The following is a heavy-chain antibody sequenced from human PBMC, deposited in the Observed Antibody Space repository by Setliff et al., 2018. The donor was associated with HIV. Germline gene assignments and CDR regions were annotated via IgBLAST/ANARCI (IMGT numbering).Heavy chain of an antibody. CDR3: ATSPLSSIAARPEYFDY. J-gene: IGHJ4*02. CDR1: GGSISSSSYY. CDR2: IYYSGST. Sequence: SETLSLTCTVSGGSISSSSYYWGWIRQPPGKGLEWIGSIYYSGSTYYNPSLNSRVTISVDTSKNQFALKLSSVTAADTAVYYCATSPLSSIAARPEYFDYWGQGTLVTVSS. V-gene: IGHV4-39*01. D-gene: IGHD6-6*01.